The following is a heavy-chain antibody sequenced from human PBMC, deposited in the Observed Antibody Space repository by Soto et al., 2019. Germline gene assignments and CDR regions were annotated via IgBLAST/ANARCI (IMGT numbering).Heavy chain of an antibody. J-gene: IGHJ6*02. D-gene: IGHD6-13*01. V-gene: IGHV5-10-1*01. CDR3: ARRSSSWFDYYYYYGMDV. CDR1: GYSFTSYW. CDR2: IDPSVSYT. Sequence: GESLKISCKGSGYSFTSYWISWVRQMPGKGLEWMGRIDPSVSYTNYSPSFQGHVTISADKSISTAYLQWSSLKASDTAMYYCARRSSSWFDYYYYYGMDVWGQGTTVTVSS.